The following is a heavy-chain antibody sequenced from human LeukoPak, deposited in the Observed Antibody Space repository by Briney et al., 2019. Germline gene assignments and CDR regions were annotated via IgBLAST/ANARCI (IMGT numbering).Heavy chain of an antibody. Sequence: AGGSLRLSCAASGFTFSSNYMNWVRQAPGRGLEGVSVIYGGGNIYYADSLKGRFTISRDNSKNTLYLQMNSLRAEDTAVYYCARGAGYNYPYYFDYWGQGTLVTVSS. CDR1: GFTFSSNY. D-gene: IGHD5-24*01. V-gene: IGHV3-53*01. J-gene: IGHJ4*02. CDR3: ARGAGYNYPYYFDY. CDR2: IYGGGNI.